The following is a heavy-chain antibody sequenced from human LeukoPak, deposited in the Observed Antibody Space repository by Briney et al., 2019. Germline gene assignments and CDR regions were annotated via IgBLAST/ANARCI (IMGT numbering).Heavy chain of an antibody. CDR3: ARDWLGRSGLERQPNDAFDI. J-gene: IGHJ3*02. Sequence: GGSLRLSCAASGFTFSSYSMNWVRQAPGKGLEWVSSISSSSSYIYYADSVKGRFTISRDNAKNSLYLQMNSLRAEDTAVYYCARDWLGRSGLERQPNDAFDIWGQGTMVTVSS. CDR2: ISSSSSYI. D-gene: IGHD1-1*01. V-gene: IGHV3-21*01. CDR1: GFTFSSYS.